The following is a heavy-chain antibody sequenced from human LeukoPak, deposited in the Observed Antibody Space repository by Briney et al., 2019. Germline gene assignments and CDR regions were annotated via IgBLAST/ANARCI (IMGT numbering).Heavy chain of an antibody. CDR2: INHSGST. J-gene: IGHJ5*02. CDR1: GGSISGYY. V-gene: IGHV4-34*01. D-gene: IGHD1-14*01. Sequence: SETLSLTCTVSGGSISGYYWSWIRQPPGKGLEWIGEINHSGSTNYNPSLKSRVTISVDTSKNQFSLKLSSVTAADTAVYYCARGQYNLGWFDPWGQGTLVTVSS. CDR3: ARGQYNLGWFDP.